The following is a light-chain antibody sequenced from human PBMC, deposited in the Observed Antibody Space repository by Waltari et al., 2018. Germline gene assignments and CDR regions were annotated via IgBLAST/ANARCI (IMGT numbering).Light chain of an antibody. CDR3: GTWDNNLSALV. CDR2: GTA. CDR1: TSNIGNNY. V-gene: IGLV1-51*02. J-gene: IGLJ2*01. Sequence: QSVLTQPPSVSAAPGQKVTISCSGSTSNIGNNYVSWYQQLPGAAPKVFIYGTAKRPSGIPDRFSGSKSGTSASLGITGLQTGDEATYYCGTWDNNLSALVFGGGTKLTVL.